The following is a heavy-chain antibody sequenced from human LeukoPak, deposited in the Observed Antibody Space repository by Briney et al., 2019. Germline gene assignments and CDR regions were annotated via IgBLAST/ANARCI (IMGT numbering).Heavy chain of an antibody. D-gene: IGHD3-22*01. CDR2: ITGNGGNT. V-gene: IGHV3-23*01. CDR3: ANLGVVVTSWYFDY. J-gene: IGHJ4*02. Sequence: GGSLRLSCAASGFTFSNFAMAWVRQVPGKGPEWVSGITGNGGNTYYTDSVKGRFTVSRDNSKDTLYLQMNSLRAEDTAVYYCANLGVVVTSWYFDYWGQGTLVTVSS. CDR1: GFTFSNFA.